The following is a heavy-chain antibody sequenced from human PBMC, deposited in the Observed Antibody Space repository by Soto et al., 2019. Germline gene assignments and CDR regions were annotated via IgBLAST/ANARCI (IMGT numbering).Heavy chain of an antibody. V-gene: IGHV4-38-2*02. J-gene: IGHJ4*02. CDR1: GYSINSGYY. CDR3: ARDAGNGYDPY. CDR2: IYHSGST. Sequence: ASETLSLTCAVSGYSINSGYYWGWIRQPPGKGLEWIGNIYHSGSTYYNPSLKSRVTISVDTSKNQFSLKLRSVTAADTAVYYCARDAGNGYDPYWGQGTLVTVSP. D-gene: IGHD5-12*01.